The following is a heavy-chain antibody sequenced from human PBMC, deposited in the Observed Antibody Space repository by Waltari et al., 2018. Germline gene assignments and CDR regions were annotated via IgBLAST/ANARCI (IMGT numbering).Heavy chain of an antibody. CDR3: ARVEWLAGFDP. CDR1: CSSISSGSYY. V-gene: IGHV4-61*02. Sequence: QVQLQESGPGLVKPSQTLSLTCTVSCSSISSGSYYWRWIRQPAGKGLEWIGRIYTSGSTNYNPSLKSRGTISVDTSKNQFSLKLSSVTAADTAVYYCARVEWLAGFDPWGQGTLVTVSS. D-gene: IGHD5-12*01. J-gene: IGHJ5*02. CDR2: IYTSGST.